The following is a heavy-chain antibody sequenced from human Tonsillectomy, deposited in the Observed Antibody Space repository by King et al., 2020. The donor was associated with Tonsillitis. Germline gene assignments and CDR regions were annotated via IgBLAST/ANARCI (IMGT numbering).Heavy chain of an antibody. CDR1: GGSISSSSFY. CDR3: AKYYDFWSGLDY. D-gene: IGHD3-3*01. Sequence: LQLQESGPGLVKPSETLSLTCTVSGGSISSSSFYWGWLRQPPGKGLEWIGSIYYSGSTYYNQSLKSRVTMSVDTSKNQFSLKLRSVTAADTAVYYCAKYYDFWSGLDYWGQGTLVTVSS. CDR2: IYYSGST. V-gene: IGHV4-39*01. J-gene: IGHJ4*02.